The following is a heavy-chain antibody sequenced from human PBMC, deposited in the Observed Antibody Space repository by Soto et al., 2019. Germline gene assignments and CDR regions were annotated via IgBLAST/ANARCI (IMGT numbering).Heavy chain of an antibody. J-gene: IGHJ4*02. V-gene: IGHV1-18*01. D-gene: IGHD1-26*01. CDR1: GYTFTSYG. CDR2: ISAYNGNT. Sequence: ASVKVSCKASGYTFTSYGISWVRQSPGQGLEWMGWISAYNGNTNYAQKLQGRVTMTTDTSTSTAYMELRSLRSDDTAVYYCARDGIIVGATEFDYWGQGTLVTVSS. CDR3: ARDGIIVGATEFDY.